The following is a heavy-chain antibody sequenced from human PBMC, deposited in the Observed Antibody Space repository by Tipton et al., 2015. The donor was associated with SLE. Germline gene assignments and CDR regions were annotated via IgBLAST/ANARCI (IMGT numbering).Heavy chain of an antibody. CDR2: ISSSSSYI. V-gene: IGHV3-21*01. CDR3: ARGSLVVVAASDY. D-gene: IGHD2-15*01. Sequence: GSLRLSCAASGFTFSSYSMNWVRRAPGKGLEWVSSISSSSSYIYYADSVKGRFTISRDNAKNSLYLQMNSLRAEDTAVYYCARGSLVVVAASDYWGQGTLVTVSS. CDR1: GFTFSSYS. J-gene: IGHJ4*02.